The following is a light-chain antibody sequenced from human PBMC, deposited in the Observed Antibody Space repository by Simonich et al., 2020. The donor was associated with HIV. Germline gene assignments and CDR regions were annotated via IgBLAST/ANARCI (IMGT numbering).Light chain of an antibody. CDR1: QSVLYSSNNQNY. CDR3: QQYYSTPLL. Sequence: DIVMTQSPDSLAVSLGERATIHCKSSQSVLYSSNNQNYLAWYQQKPGQPPKLLIYWASTRESGVPARFRGSGSGTDFTLTISSLQAEDVAVYYCQQYYSTPLLFGQGTKLEIK. CDR2: WAS. V-gene: IGKV4-1*01. J-gene: IGKJ2*01.